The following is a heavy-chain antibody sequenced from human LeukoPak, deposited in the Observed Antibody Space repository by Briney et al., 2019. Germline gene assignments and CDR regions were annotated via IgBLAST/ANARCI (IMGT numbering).Heavy chain of an antibody. V-gene: IGHV4-61*02. CDR1: GGSISSGSYY. Sequence: PSQTLSLTCTVSGGSISSGSYYWSWIRQPAGEGLEWIGRIYTSGSTNYNPSLKSRVTISVDTSKNQFSLKLSSATAADTAVYYCAREDYSYPTSGPFDPWGQGTLVTVSS. J-gene: IGHJ5*02. CDR3: AREDYSYPTSGPFDP. D-gene: IGHD4-11*01. CDR2: IYTSGST.